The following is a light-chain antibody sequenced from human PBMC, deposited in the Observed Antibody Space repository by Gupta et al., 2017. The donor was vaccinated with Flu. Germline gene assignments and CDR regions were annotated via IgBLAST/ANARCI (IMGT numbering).Light chain of an antibody. CDR3: QSFDSINALWV. V-gene: IGLV6-57*01. J-gene: IGLJ3*02. Sequence: FLLTQPHSVSESPGQTVTISCTRSSGSIATNYVQWFQQRPGSSPTAVIYEDRQAPSGVPDRFAGSIDSSSNSASLTSAGLMTEDEADYYCQSFDSINALWVFGGGTKLTVL. CDR1: SGSIATNY. CDR2: EDR.